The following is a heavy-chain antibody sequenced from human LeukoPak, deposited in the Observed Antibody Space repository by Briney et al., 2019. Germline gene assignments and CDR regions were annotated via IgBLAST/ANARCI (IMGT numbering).Heavy chain of an antibody. CDR1: GFTFSSYN. D-gene: IGHD3-3*01. CDR3: AKSVLRFLEWLSAGGYYFDY. Sequence: GGSLRLSCAASGFTFSSYNMNWVRQAPGKGLEWVSAISGSGGSTYYADSVKGRFTISRDNSKNTLYLQMNSLRAEDTAVYYCAKSVLRFLEWLSAGGYYFDYWGQGTLVTVSP. J-gene: IGHJ4*02. V-gene: IGHV3-23*01. CDR2: ISGSGGST.